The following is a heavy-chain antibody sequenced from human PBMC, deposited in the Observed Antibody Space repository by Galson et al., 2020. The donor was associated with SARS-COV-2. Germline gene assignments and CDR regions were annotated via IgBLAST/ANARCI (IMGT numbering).Heavy chain of an antibody. D-gene: IGHD6-19*01. CDR3: VRDRAMAETGPHFDY. Sequence: GGSLRLSCAVSGFSLNHFWVHWVRPVPVKGLMWDSRLYTDGSLTSYADSVKGRFTVSSDNAKNMVYLQMNSLTVDDTGIYYCVRDRAMAETGPHFDYWGQGVLVTVSS. V-gene: IGHV3-74*01. CDR1: GFSLNHFW. J-gene: IGHJ4*02. CDR2: LYTDGSLT.